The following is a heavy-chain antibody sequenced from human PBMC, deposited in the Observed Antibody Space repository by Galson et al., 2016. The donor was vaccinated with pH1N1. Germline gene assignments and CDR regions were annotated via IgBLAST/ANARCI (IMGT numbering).Heavy chain of an antibody. CDR2: IIAIFGVP. J-gene: IGHJ4*02. CDR3: AASETYKPSSYDY. D-gene: IGHD3-10*01. Sequence: SVKVSCKASGGIFSSSAISWVRQAPGQGLEWVGAIIAIFGVPNYAQKFQGRVTINADKSTNTAYMELSSLKSDDTAVYYCAASETYKPSSYDYWGLGTLVTVSS. CDR1: GGIFSSSA. V-gene: IGHV1-69*10.